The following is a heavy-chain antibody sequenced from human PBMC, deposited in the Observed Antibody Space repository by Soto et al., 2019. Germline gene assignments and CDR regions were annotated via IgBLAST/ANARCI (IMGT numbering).Heavy chain of an antibody. V-gene: IGHV3-53*01. Sequence: EVQLVESGGGLIQPGGSLRLSCAASGFPVSSKYMTWVRQAPGKGLEWVSVIYGGGTTYYADSVKGRFTISKDTSKNTLYLQMNSRRAEHMAVYYCVQTTGCPGFHFWAQGTLVTVCS. J-gene: IGHJ4*02. D-gene: IGHD1-1*01. CDR2: IYGGGTT. CDR1: GFPVSSKY. CDR3: VQTTGCPGFHF.